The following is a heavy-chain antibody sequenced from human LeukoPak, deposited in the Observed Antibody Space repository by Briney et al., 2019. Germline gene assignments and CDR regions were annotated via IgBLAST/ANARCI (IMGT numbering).Heavy chain of an antibody. Sequence: ASVKVSCKASGYTFTSYGISWVRQAPGQGLEWMGWISAYNGNTNYAQKLQGRVTMTTDTSTSTAYMELRSLRSDDTAVYYCATVSVVPAENWFDPWGQGTLVTVSS. CDR2: ISAYNGNT. CDR3: ATVSVVPAENWFDP. V-gene: IGHV1-18*01. D-gene: IGHD2-2*01. J-gene: IGHJ5*02. CDR1: GYTFTSYG.